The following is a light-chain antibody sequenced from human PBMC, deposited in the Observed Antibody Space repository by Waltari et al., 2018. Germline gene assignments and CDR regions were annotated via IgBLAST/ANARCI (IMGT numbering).Light chain of an antibody. CDR3: QHYNTFPWT. Sequence: DIQMTQSPSTLSASVGDRVTITCRASQSISNSLAWYRQKPGKAPKLLMYEASSLESGVPSRFSGSGSGTEFTLTISSLQPDDFATYYCQHYNTFPWTFGQGTKVEIK. CDR1: QSISNS. V-gene: IGKV1-5*01. J-gene: IGKJ1*01. CDR2: EAS.